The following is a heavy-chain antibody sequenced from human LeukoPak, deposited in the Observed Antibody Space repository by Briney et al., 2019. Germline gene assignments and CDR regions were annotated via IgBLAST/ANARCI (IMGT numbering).Heavy chain of an antibody. CDR2: IIPIFGTA. Sequence: GASVKVSCKASGGTFSSYAISWVRQAPGQGLEWMGGIIPIFGTANYARKFQGRVTITADESTSTAYMELSSLRSEDTAVYYCARDGVYCSGGSCYDSEVNWFDPWGQGTLVTVSS. D-gene: IGHD2-15*01. J-gene: IGHJ5*02. V-gene: IGHV1-69*13. CDR3: ARDGVYCSGGSCYDSEVNWFDP. CDR1: GGTFSSYA.